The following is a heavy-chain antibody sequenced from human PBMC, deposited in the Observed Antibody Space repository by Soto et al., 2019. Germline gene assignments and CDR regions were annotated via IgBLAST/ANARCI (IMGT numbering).Heavy chain of an antibody. D-gene: IGHD3-22*01. CDR3: AKAEALYYDNGSGDYYGMDV. Sequence: GSLRLSCAASGXTFSSYSMSWVRQAPGKGLELVSAISGSGGRTYYADSVKGRFTISRDNSKNTLYLQMKSLRAEDKAVYYCAKAEALYYDNGSGDYYGMDVWGQGTTVTVSS. V-gene: IGHV3-23*01. CDR2: ISGSGGRT. CDR1: GXTFSSYS. J-gene: IGHJ6*02.